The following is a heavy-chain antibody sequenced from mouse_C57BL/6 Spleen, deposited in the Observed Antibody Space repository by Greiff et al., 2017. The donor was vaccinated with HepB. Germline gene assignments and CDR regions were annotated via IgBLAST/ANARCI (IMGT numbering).Heavy chain of an antibody. CDR2: IRSKSNNYAT. CDR1: GFSFNTYA. V-gene: IGHV10-1*01. D-gene: IGHD1-1*01. CDR3: VRQSGSSHYYAMDY. J-gene: IGHJ4*01. Sequence: EVKLVESGGGLVQPKGSLKLSCAASGFSFNTYAMNWVRQAPGKGLEWVARIRSKSNNYATYYADSVKDRFTISRDDSESMLYLQMNNLKTEDTAMYYCVRQSGSSHYYAMDYGGQGTSVTVSS.